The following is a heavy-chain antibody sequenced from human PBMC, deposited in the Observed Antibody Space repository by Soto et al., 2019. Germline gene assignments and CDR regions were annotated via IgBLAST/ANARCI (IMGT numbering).Heavy chain of an antibody. V-gene: IGHV1-8*01. Sequence: ASVTVSWKASGYTFTSHDINWVRQATGQGFEWMGWMNPNSGNTGYAQKFQGRVTITADKSTSTAYMELSSLRSEDTAVYYCAPTMVRGVISWFDPWGQGTLVTVSS. CDR1: GYTFTSHD. CDR3: APTMVRGVISWFDP. D-gene: IGHD3-10*01. CDR2: MNPNSGNT. J-gene: IGHJ5*02.